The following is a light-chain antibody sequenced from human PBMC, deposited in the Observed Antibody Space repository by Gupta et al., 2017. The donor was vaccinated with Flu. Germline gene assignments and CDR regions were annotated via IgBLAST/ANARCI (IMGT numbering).Light chain of an antibody. V-gene: IGKV3-20*01. CDR2: VAS. J-gene: IGKJ1*01. CDR3: QQYESSMGAWT. Sequence: EIVLTQSPGTLSLTPGERATLSCRASQSVSSIYLAWYQQKPGQVPRLLIYVASNRATGVPQRFSGSGSGTDFTRTTRRLEPEDFAVYYGQQYESSMGAWTFGPGTKVEIK. CDR1: QSVSSIY.